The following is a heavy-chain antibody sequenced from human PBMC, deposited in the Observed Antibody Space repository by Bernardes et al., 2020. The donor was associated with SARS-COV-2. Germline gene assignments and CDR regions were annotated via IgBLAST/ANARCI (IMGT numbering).Heavy chain of an antibody. Sequence: GGSLRLSCAASGFTFSSYAMHWVRQAPGKGLEWVAVISYDGSNKYYADSVKGRFTISRDNSKNTLYLQMNSLRAEDTAVYYCATSFWLLEWLPTEANDYWGQGTLVTVSS. J-gene: IGHJ4*02. V-gene: IGHV3-30-3*01. CDR2: ISYDGSNK. CDR3: ATSFWLLEWLPTEANDY. D-gene: IGHD3-3*01. CDR1: GFTFSSYA.